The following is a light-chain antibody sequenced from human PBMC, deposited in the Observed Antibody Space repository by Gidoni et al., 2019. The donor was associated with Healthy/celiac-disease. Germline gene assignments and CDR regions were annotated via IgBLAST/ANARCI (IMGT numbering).Light chain of an antibody. Sequence: DIQMTQSPSSLSASVGDRVTITCQASQDISNYLNWYQQKPGEAPKLLIYDASNLETGVPSRCSRSGSGTDVTFTISSMQPEDIATYYCQQYDNLPRVTFGGGTKVEIK. CDR1: QDISNY. V-gene: IGKV1-33*01. CDR3: QQYDNLPRVT. J-gene: IGKJ4*01. CDR2: DAS.